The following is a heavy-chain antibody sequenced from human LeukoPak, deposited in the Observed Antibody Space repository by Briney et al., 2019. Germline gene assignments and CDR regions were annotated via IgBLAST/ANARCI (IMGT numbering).Heavy chain of an antibody. CDR2: ISGSGGST. CDR3: AKGSTMVRGVTPYYFDY. V-gene: IGHV3-23*01. Sequence: PGGSLRLSCAASGFTFSSYAMSWVRQAPGKGLEWVSAISGSGGSTYYADSVKGRFTISRDNSKNTLYLQMNSLRAEDTAVYYCAKGSTMVRGVTPYYFDYWGQGTLVTVSS. J-gene: IGHJ4*02. CDR1: GFTFSSYA. D-gene: IGHD3-10*01.